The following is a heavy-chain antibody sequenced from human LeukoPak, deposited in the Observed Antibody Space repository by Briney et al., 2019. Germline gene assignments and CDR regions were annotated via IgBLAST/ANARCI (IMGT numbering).Heavy chain of an antibody. D-gene: IGHD3-10*01. CDR2: IYYSGST. CDR3: ARVSLVRGAPDYYFDY. J-gene: IGHJ4*02. Sequence: SETLSVTCTVSADSISSSSYYWGWIRQPPGKGLEWIGSIYYSGSTYYNPSLKSRVTISVDTSKNQFSLKLSSVTAADTAVYYCARVSLVRGAPDYYFDYWGQGTLVTVSS. V-gene: IGHV4-39*07. CDR1: ADSISSSSYY.